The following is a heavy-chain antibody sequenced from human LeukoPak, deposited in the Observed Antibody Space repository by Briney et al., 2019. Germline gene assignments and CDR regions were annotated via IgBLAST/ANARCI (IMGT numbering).Heavy chain of an antibody. CDR1: GYTFTGYY. CDR3: ARPRGTMIVVAPFFYY. CDR2: IIPIFGTA. V-gene: IGHV1-69*01. J-gene: IGHJ4*02. Sequence: SVKVSCKASGYTFTGYYMHWVRQAPGHGLEWMGGIIPIFGTANYAQKFQGRVTITADESTSTAYMELSSLRSEDTAVYYCARPRGTMIVVAPFFYYWGQGTLVTVSS. D-gene: IGHD3-22*01.